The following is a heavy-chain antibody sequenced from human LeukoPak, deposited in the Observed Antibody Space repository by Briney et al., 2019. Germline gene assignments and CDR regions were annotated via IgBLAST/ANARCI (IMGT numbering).Heavy chain of an antibody. Sequence: GGSLRLSCTASGFTFGDYATSWVRQAPGKGLEWVGFIRSKAYGGTTEYAASVKGRFTISRDDSKSIAYLQMNSLKTEDTAVYYCTREGPQSDSSGYYYVMDDYWGQGTLVIVSS. V-gene: IGHV3-49*04. J-gene: IGHJ4*02. D-gene: IGHD3-22*01. CDR1: GFTFGDYA. CDR3: TREGPQSDSSGYYYVMDDY. CDR2: IRSKAYGGTT.